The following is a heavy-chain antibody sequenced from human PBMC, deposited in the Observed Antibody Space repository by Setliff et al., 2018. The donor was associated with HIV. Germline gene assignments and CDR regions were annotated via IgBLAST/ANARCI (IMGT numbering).Heavy chain of an antibody. V-gene: IGHV1-8*01. CDR1: GHTFNNYD. CDR2: MNPNSDAT. CDR3: ASGKGVRGVIITGGLDV. Sequence: SVKVSCKASGHTFNNYDINWVRRATGQGLEWMGWMNPNSDATGYAQKFQGRVTMTRDTSISTAYMELSSLTSKDTAVYYCASGKGVRGVIITGGLDVWGKGTTVTVSS. D-gene: IGHD3-10*01. J-gene: IGHJ6*04.